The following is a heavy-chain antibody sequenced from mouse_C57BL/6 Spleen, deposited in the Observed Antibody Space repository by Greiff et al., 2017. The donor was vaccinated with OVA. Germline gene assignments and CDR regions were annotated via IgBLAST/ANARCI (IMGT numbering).Heavy chain of an antibody. CDR1: GFTFSSYA. Sequence: EVKVVESGGGLVKPGGSLKLSCAASGFTFSSYAMSWVRQTPEKRLEWVATISDGGSYTYYPDNVKGRFTISRDNAKNNLYLQMSHLKSEDTAMYYCAREKTGTGRYAMDYWGQGTSVTVSS. CDR2: ISDGGSYT. J-gene: IGHJ4*01. D-gene: IGHD4-1*01. V-gene: IGHV5-4*01. CDR3: AREKTGTGRYAMDY.